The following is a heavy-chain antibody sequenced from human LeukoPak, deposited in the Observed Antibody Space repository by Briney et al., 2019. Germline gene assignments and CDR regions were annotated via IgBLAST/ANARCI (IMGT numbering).Heavy chain of an antibody. Sequence: GASVKVSCKASGYTFTSYDINWVRQATGQGLEWMGWMNPNSGNTGYAQKFQGRVTMTRNTSISTAYMELSSLRSEDTAVYFCAKEGVTIIGVASSLYYFDYWGQGTLVTVSS. CDR3: AKEGVTIIGVASSLYYFDY. CDR1: GYTFTSYD. D-gene: IGHD6-19*01. V-gene: IGHV1-8*01. J-gene: IGHJ4*02. CDR2: MNPNSGNT.